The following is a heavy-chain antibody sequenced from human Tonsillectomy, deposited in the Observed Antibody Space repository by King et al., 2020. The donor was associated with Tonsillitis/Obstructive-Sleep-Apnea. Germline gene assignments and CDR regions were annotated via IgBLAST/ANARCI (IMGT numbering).Heavy chain of an antibody. CDR3: ARGDLLTGYYASTDFDY. CDR2: INHGGST. Sequence: QLQQWGAGLLTPSETLSLTCAVYGGSFSGYYWSWIRQPPGKALEWIEEINHGGSTRYNPSLKSRVTISLDSSKNQFSLKLNSMTAADTAVYYCARGDLLTGYYASTDFDYWGQGTLVTVSS. D-gene: IGHD3-9*01. V-gene: IGHV4-34*01. CDR1: GGSFSGYY. J-gene: IGHJ4*02.